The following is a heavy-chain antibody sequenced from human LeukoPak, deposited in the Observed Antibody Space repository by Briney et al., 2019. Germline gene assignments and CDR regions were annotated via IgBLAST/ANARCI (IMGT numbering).Heavy chain of an antibody. V-gene: IGHV1-2*02. CDR3: ARKGAVYGDYDH. CDR2: INPNSGGT. D-gene: IGHD4-17*01. CDR1: GYTFTGYY. Sequence: ASVKVSCKASGYTFTGYYMHWVRQAPGQGLEWMGWINPNSGGTHYAQKFQGRVTTTRDTSISTVYMELSRLRSDDTAVYYRARKGAVYGDYDHWGQGTLVTVSS. J-gene: IGHJ5*02.